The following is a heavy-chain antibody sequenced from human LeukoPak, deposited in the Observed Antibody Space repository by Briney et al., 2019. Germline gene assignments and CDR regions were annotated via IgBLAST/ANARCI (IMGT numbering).Heavy chain of an antibody. Sequence: ASVKVSCKASGYTFTGYYMHWVRQAPGQGLEWTGWINPNSGGTNYAQKLQGRVTMTTDTSTSTAYMELRSLRSDDTAVYYCARDRKAGWFGELFGPVLAPQGWFDPWGQGTLVTVSS. V-gene: IGHV1-2*02. CDR1: GYTFTGYY. CDR2: INPNSGGT. CDR3: ARDRKAGWFGELFGPVLAPQGWFDP. D-gene: IGHD3-10*01. J-gene: IGHJ5*02.